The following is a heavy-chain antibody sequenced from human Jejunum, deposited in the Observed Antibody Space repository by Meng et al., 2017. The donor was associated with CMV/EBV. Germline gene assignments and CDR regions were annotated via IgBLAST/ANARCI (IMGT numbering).Heavy chain of an antibody. CDR3: ARDNVVHYYYGLDV. Sequence: SGGSITNYYGSWIRQTTGKGLEWIGYIYYTGSTNYNPSLKSRVTISVDTSKNQFSLKLSSVTAADTAVYYCARDNVVHYYYGLDVWGQGTTVTVSS. CDR1: GGSITNYY. CDR2: IYYTGST. V-gene: IGHV4-59*01. D-gene: IGHD2-21*01. J-gene: IGHJ6*02.